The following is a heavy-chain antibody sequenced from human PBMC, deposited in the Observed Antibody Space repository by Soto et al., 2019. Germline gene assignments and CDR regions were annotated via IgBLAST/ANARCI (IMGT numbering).Heavy chain of an antibody. CDR2: IYDSGSS. D-gene: IGHD5-18*01. Sequence: SETLSLTCAVSGGSISSDGSSWSWIRQPPGKGLEWIGYIYDSGSSYYNPSLKSRVTISVDTSKNQFSLKLSSVTAADTAVYYCARASPVVTDVWGQGTTVTVSS. CDR3: ARASPVVTDV. J-gene: IGHJ6*02. V-gene: IGHV4-30-2*05. CDR1: GGSISSDGSS.